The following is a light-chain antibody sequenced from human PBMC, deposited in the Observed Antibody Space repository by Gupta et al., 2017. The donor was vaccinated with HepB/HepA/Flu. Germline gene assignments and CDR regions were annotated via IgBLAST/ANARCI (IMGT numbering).Light chain of an antibody. V-gene: IGLV2-14*03. J-gene: IGLJ1*01. CDR1: NSDVGPYNH. CDR3: SSYKSVSTFPYV. Sequence: QSALTQPAPVSGSLGQSITFSCTGTNSDVGPYNHVFWYQQHPGKPPKLIIYDVNNRPSGVSDRFSCSTSCNTDSLTISGLQTDDEADYVCSSYKSVSTFPYVFGTGTKVTVL. CDR2: DVN.